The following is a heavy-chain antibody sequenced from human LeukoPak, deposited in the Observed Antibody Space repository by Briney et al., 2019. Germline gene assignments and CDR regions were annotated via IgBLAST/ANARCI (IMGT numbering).Heavy chain of an antibody. D-gene: IGHD2-8*01. CDR1: GFNFRGAA. Sequence: PGGALRLSFVVSGFNFRGAALTRVPPAPGQGLEWVAVISNDGNDKQYADSVKGRFTISRDNSNNTLYLQMNSLRGEDTAVYYCAKDGLMRFFDYWGQGTLVTVSS. CDR3: AKDGLMRFFDY. CDR2: ISNDGNDK. V-gene: IGHV3-30*18. J-gene: IGHJ4*02.